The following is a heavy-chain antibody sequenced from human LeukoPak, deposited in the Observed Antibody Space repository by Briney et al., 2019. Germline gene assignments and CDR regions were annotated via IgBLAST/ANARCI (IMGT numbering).Heavy chain of an antibody. CDR1: GFTFSSYG. CDR2: ISYDGSNK. Sequence: GGSLRLSCAASGFTFSSYGMHWVRQAPGKGLEWVAVISYDGSNKYYADSVKGRFTISRDNSKNTLYLQTNSLRAEDTAVYYCAKEGYDFWSGIRDYYFDYWGQGTLVTVSS. D-gene: IGHD3-3*01. CDR3: AKEGYDFWSGIRDYYFDY. J-gene: IGHJ4*02. V-gene: IGHV3-30*18.